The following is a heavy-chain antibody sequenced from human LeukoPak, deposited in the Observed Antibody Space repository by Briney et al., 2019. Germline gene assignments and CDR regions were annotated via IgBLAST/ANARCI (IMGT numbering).Heavy chain of an antibody. J-gene: IGHJ5*02. D-gene: IGHD3-22*01. CDR2: IYPGDSDT. CDR1: GYSFINYW. CDR3: ARLTDYYDSSGYYRNYNWFDP. Sequence: GESLKISCKGSGYSFINYWIAWVRQMPGKGLEWMGIIYPGDSDTQYSPSFQGQVTISADKSINTAYLQWSSLTASDTAMYYCARLTDYYDSSGYYRNYNWFDPWGQGTLVTVSS. V-gene: IGHV5-51*01.